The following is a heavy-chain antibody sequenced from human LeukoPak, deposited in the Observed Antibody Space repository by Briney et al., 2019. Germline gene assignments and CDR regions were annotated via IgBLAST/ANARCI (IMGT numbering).Heavy chain of an antibody. V-gene: IGHV3-30*03. CDR1: GFTFSRHG. CDR2: IGDTGRAK. J-gene: IGHJ2*01. CDR3: AREAAWGNWYFDH. Sequence: GGSLRLSCVASGFTFSRHGMHWVRQALGKGLEWVAVIGDTGRAKYYADSVEGRFTASRDNFKNTLYLEMNSLRYDDTALYYCAREAAWGNWYFDHWGRGTLVTVSS. D-gene: IGHD3-16*01.